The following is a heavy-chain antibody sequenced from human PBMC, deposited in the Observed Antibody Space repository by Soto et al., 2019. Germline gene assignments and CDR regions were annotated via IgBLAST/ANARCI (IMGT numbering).Heavy chain of an antibody. D-gene: IGHD2-15*01. CDR1: GYSFTNYW. J-gene: IGHJ4*02. CDR2: IYPGDADT. Sequence: GESLKISCKGSGYSFTNYWIGWVRQMPGKGLEWMGIIYPGDADTRYSPSFQCQVTISADKSISTAYLQWSSLKASDTAVYYCARSRETDTPDFDYWGQGTLVTVSS. V-gene: IGHV5-51*01. CDR3: ARSRETDTPDFDY.